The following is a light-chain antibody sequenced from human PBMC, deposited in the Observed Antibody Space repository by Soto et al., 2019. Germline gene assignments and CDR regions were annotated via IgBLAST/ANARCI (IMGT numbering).Light chain of an antibody. V-gene: IGLV1-47*01. J-gene: IGLJ2*01. CDR3: ASWDDSLSGHVV. Sequence: QSVLTQPPSASGTPGQRVNISCSGSRSNIGFNFVYWYQQLPGTAPKLVIFRNNQRPSGVPDRFTGSKAGTSASLAISELRSEDEANYYCASWDDSLSGHVVFGGGTKLTVL. CDR2: RNN. CDR1: RSNIGFNF.